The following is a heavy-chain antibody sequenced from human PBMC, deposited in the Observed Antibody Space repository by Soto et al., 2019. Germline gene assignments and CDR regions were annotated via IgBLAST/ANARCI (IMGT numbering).Heavy chain of an antibody. CDR3: ARVHSSGALYCMDL. CDR2: IDPSDSYT. D-gene: IGHD6-25*01. J-gene: IGHJ6*02. Sequence: PGESLKIPCKGSGYSFTSYWIGWVRQMPGKGLEWMGRIDPSDSYTNYSPSFQGHVTISADKSIRTAYLQWSSLKASDTAMYYCARVHSSGALYCMDLWGQGTTVTVSS. CDR1: GYSFTSYW. V-gene: IGHV5-10-1*01.